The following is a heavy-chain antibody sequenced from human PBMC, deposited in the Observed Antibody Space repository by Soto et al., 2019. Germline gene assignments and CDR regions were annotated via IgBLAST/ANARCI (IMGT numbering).Heavy chain of an antibody. CDR1: GFSLTTSGVG. D-gene: IGHD3-3*01. Sequence: QITLNESGPTVVRPTETLTLTCRFSGFSLTTSGVGVGWIRQSPGTAPEVLALIYWDDDKRYSASLKSRLTITKHTSKNQVVLTVSDLDPTDTATYYCAHRVLRTVFGMVTTTAIYFDFWGQGTPVAVSS. J-gene: IGHJ4*02. CDR2: IYWDDDK. V-gene: IGHV2-5*02. CDR3: AHRVLRTVFGMVTTTAIYFDF.